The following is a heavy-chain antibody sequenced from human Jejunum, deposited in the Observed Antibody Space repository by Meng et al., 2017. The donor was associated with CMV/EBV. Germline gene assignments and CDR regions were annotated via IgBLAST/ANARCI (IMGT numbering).Heavy chain of an antibody. V-gene: IGHV3-30*02. CDR3: AKGREFGGNSWVFGS. Sequence: GVTLSGYGMHWVRQAPGKGLEWVAFIRSDGTYKYYGDSVKGRFTISRANSDNKLYLQMDGLRPEDTAIYYCAKGREFGGNSWVFGSWGQGTLVTVSS. CDR1: GVTLSGYG. J-gene: IGHJ4*02. D-gene: IGHD4-23*01. CDR2: IRSDGTYK.